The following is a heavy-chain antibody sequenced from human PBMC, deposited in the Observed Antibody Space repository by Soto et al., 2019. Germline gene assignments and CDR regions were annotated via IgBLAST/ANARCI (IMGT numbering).Heavy chain of an antibody. V-gene: IGHV4-61*01. D-gene: IGHD1-1*01. CDR3: ARGNHGMDV. J-gene: IGHJ6*02. CDR2: IYYSGST. CDR1: VGSFSSRSYY. Sequence: SEPLSLPCTVSVGSFSSRSYYWGWIRQPPGKGLEWIGYIYYSGSTNYNPSLKSRVTISVDTSKNQFSLKLSSVTAADTAVYYCARGNHGMDVWGQGTTVTVSS.